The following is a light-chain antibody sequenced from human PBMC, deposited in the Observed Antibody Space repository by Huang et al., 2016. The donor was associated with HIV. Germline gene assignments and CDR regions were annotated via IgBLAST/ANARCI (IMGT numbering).Light chain of an antibody. CDR1: QSVSSN. J-gene: IGKJ1*01. CDR3: QQYDNWPPGT. V-gene: IGKV3-15*01. CDR2: DAC. Sequence: VMTQSPATLSMSPGERATISCRASQSVSSNLARYQQMPCQAPRILIYDACTRATGIRARFSGSGSGKEFTLTISSLQSEDFAVYYCQQYDNWPPGTFGQGTKVEIK.